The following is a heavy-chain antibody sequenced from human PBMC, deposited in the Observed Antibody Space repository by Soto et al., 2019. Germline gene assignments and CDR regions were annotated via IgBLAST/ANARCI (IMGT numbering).Heavy chain of an antibody. Sequence: GGSLRLSCAASGFTFSSYAMSWVRQAPGKGLEWVSAISGSGGSTYYADSVKGRFTISRDNSKNTLYLQMNSLRAEDTAVYYCAKGLREKQWLVQDYYYYGMDVWGQGTTVTVSS. V-gene: IGHV3-23*01. D-gene: IGHD6-19*01. CDR1: GFTFSSYA. CDR3: AKGLREKQWLVQDYYYYGMDV. CDR2: ISGSGGST. J-gene: IGHJ6*02.